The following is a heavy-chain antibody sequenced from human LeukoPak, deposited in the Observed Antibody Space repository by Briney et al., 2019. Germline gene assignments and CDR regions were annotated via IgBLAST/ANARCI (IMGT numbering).Heavy chain of an antibody. V-gene: IGHV4-31*03. Sequence: NPSQTLSLTCTVSGGSISSGGYYWSWIRQHPGKGLEWIGYIYYSGSTYYNPSLKSRVTISVDTSKNQFSLKLSSVTAADTAVYYCARQSVPAHLFDYWGQGTLVTVSS. J-gene: IGHJ4*02. CDR2: IYYSGST. CDR3: ARQSVPAHLFDY. CDR1: GGSISSGGYY. D-gene: IGHD2-2*01.